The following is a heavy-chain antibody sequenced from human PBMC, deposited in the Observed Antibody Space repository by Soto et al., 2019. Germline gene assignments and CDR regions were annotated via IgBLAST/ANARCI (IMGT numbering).Heavy chain of an antibody. CDR2: ISAYNGNT. CDR3: ARDSIVLRFLEWPRWVTDRDAFDI. V-gene: IGHV1-18*04. Sequence: ASVKVSCKASGYTFTSYGISWVRQAPGQGLEWMGWISAYNGNTNYAQKLQGRVTMTTDTSKSTAYMELRSLRSDDTAVYYCARDSIVLRFLEWPRWVTDRDAFDIWGQGTIVTVS. D-gene: IGHD3-3*01. CDR1: GYTFTSYG. J-gene: IGHJ3*02.